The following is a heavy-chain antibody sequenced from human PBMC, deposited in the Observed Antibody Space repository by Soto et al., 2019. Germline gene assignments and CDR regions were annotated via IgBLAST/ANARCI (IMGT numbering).Heavy chain of an antibody. J-gene: IGHJ5*02. Sequence: SETLSLTCAVYGGSFSGYYWSWIRQPPGKGLEWIGEINHSGSTNYNPSLKSRVTISVDTSKNQFSLKLSSVTAADTAVYYCTRGHYGSGSFLPFDPWGQGTLVTVSS. D-gene: IGHD3-10*01. V-gene: IGHV4-34*01. CDR3: TRGHYGSGSFLPFDP. CDR1: GGSFSGYY. CDR2: INHSGST.